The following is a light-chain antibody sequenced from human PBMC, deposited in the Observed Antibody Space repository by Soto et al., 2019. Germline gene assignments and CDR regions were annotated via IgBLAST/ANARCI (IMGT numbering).Light chain of an antibody. CDR1: QDISSF. CDR3: QQLNSYPH. CDR2: GAS. Sequence: DIPLTQSPSFLSASVGDRVTITCRASQDISSFLAWYQQKPGKAPNLLIYGASTLQSGVPSRFSGSGSGTEFTLTNSSLQPEDFATYYCQQLNSYPHFGQGTRLEIK. V-gene: IGKV1-9*01. J-gene: IGKJ5*01.